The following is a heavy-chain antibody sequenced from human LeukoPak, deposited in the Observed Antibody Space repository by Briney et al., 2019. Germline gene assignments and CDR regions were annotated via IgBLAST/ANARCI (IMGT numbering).Heavy chain of an antibody. CDR1: GGTVSGYY. J-gene: IGHJ4*02. CDR2: IYYSGST. D-gene: IGHD6-19*01. CDR3: ARLSRFRIAVAGTSLGHYFDY. V-gene: IGHV4-34*01. Sequence: SETLSLTCAVYGGTVSGYYWTWIRQPPGKGLEWIGSIYYSGSTYYNPSLKSRVTISVDTSKNQFSLKLSSVTAADTAVYYCARLSRFRIAVAGTSLGHYFDYWGQGTLVTVSS.